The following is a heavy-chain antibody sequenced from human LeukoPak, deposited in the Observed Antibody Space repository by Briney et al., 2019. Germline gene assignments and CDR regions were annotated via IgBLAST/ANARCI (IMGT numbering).Heavy chain of an antibody. CDR3: ARGATAIENWSDP. D-gene: IGHD2-21*02. J-gene: IGHJ5*02. Sequence: PSETLSLTCTVSGGSISSSSYYWGWIRQPPGEGLEWIGSIYYSGSTYYNPSLKSRVTISVATSKNQFSLKLSSVTAADTAVYYCARGATAIENWSDPWGQGTLVTVSS. V-gene: IGHV4-39*07. CDR2: IYYSGST. CDR1: GGSISSSSYY.